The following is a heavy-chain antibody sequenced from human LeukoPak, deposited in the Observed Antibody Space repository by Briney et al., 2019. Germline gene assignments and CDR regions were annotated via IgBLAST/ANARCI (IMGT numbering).Heavy chain of an antibody. CDR2: ISGSGGST. Sequence: SCMTTGYTLSSYAISWVRPPPGKGLEWVSAISGSGGSTYYAHSVKGRFTLSREKSKKTLSLQINILRAEDRAVYYCAKYLSGYSGILFVYWGQGALVTVSS. CDR1: GYTLSSYA. CDR3: AKYLSGYSGILFVY. J-gene: IGHJ4*02. D-gene: IGHD1-26*01. V-gene: IGHV3-23*01.